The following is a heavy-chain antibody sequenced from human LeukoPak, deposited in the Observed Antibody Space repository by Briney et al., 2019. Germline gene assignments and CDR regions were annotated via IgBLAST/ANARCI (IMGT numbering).Heavy chain of an antibody. V-gene: IGHV3-53*01. CDR2: IYSGGST. D-gene: IGHD3-10*01. CDR3: AGDSRRSYPYYMDV. J-gene: IGHJ6*03. CDR1: GFTFSSYG. Sequence: PRGSLRLSCAASGFTFSSYGMTWVRQAPGKGLEWVSVIYSGGSTYYADSVKGRFTISRDNSKNTLYLQMNSLRAEDTAVYYCAGDSRRSYPYYMDVWGKGTTVTISS.